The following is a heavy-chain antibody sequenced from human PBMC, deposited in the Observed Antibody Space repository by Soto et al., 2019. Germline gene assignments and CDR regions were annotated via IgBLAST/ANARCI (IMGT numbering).Heavy chain of an antibody. Sequence: QVHLVQSGAEVKKPGASVKVSCKGSGYGFTTYGITWVRQAPGQGLEWMAWISAHNGNTNYAQKLQGRVTVTRDTSTSTAYLELRSLRSDPTAVYYCARGRYGDYWGQGALVTVSS. CDR3: ARGRYGDY. CDR1: GYGFTTYG. J-gene: IGHJ4*02. D-gene: IGHD1-1*01. CDR2: ISAHNGNT. V-gene: IGHV1-18*01.